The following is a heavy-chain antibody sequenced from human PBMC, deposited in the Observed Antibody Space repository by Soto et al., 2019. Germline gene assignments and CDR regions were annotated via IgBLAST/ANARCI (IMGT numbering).Heavy chain of an antibody. D-gene: IGHD1-1*01. Sequence: PSETLSLTCTVSGGYISSGGYYWTWIRQHPGKGLEWIGDIYYSGSAHYNPSLKSRVTISVDKSKNQFSLKLSSVTAADTAVYYCARGGRPGPQYGYYFDYWGQGTLVTVSS. V-gene: IGHV4-31*03. CDR3: ARGGRPGPQYGYYFDY. CDR1: GGYISSGGYY. J-gene: IGHJ4*02. CDR2: IYYSGSA.